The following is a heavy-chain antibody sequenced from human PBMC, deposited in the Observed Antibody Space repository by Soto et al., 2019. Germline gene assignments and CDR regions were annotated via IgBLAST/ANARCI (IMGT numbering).Heavy chain of an antibody. Sequence: ASVKVCCKASGYTFTSYGISWVRQAPGQGLEWMGWMNPNSGNTGYAQKFQGRVTMTRNTSISTAYMELSSLRSEDTAVYYCARVEECTSTICYYYMDVWGKGTTVTVSS. D-gene: IGHD2-2*01. CDR3: ARVEECTSTICYYYMDV. CDR2: MNPNSGNT. CDR1: GYTFTSYG. J-gene: IGHJ6*03. V-gene: IGHV1-8*02.